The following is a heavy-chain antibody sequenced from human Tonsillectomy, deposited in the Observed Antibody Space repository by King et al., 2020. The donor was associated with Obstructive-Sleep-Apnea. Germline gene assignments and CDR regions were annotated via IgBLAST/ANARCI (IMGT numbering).Heavy chain of an antibody. CDR3: ARFPTYYDILTGDDAAFDI. V-gene: IGHV4-39*07. Sequence: QLQESGPGLVKPSETLSLTCTVSGGSISNNNYYWAWIRQPPGKGLEWIGSIYYSGSTYDNPSLWSRVTISVDTSKNQFSLKLSSVTAADTAVYYCARFPTYYDILTGDDAAFDIWGQGTMVHVSS. CDR2: IYYSGST. J-gene: IGHJ3*02. CDR1: GGSISNNNYY. D-gene: IGHD3-9*01.